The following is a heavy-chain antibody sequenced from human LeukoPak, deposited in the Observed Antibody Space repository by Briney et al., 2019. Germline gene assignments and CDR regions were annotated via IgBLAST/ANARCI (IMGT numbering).Heavy chain of an antibody. CDR1: GFTFSNFG. Sequence: PGGSLRLSCAASGFTFSNFGMHWVRQAPGKGLEWVAVISYDGNNKYYTDSVKGRFTISRDNAKNTLYLQMDSLRAEDTAVYYCARDLGSTWYEPMDVWGQGTTVTVSS. CDR3: ARDLGSTWYEPMDV. V-gene: IGHV3-30*03. J-gene: IGHJ6*02. D-gene: IGHD6-13*01. CDR2: ISYDGNNK.